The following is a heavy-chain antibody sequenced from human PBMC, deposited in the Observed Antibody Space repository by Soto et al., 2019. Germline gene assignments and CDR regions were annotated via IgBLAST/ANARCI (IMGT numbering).Heavy chain of an antibody. CDR1: GFTFSSYA. CDR3: AKDRIASDYYYYGMDV. CDR2: ISGSGGST. V-gene: IGHV3-23*01. Sequence: GGSLRLSCAASGFTFSSYAMSWVRQAPGKGLEWVSAISGSGGSTYYADSVKGRFTISRDNSKNTLYLQMNSLRAEDTAVYYCAKDRIASDYYYYGMDVWGQGTTVTVS. J-gene: IGHJ6*02.